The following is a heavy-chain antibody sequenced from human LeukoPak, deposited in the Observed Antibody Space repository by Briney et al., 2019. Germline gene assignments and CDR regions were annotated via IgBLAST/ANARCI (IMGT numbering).Heavy chain of an antibody. CDR1: GFTFTSYW. J-gene: IGHJ4*02. D-gene: IGHD6-13*01. V-gene: IGHV3-7*01. CDR2: IKQDGSEK. CDR3: ARVSTIDY. Sequence: GGSLRLSCAASGFTFTSYWVTWVRQAPGKGLEWVANIKQDGSEKYYVDSVKGRFTISRDNAKNSLYLQMNSLRAEDTAVYYCARVSTIDYWGQGTLVTVSS.